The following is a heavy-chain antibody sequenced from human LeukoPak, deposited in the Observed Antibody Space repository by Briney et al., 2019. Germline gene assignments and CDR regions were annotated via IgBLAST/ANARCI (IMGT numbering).Heavy chain of an antibody. CDR1: GFTFSSYG. CDR3: ATGRDTAMVRLDY. Sequence: PGGSLRLSCAASGFTFSSYGMHWVRQAPGKGPEWVAFIRYDGTNKYYADSVKGRFTISRDNSKNTMYLQMNSLRAEDTAVYSCATGRDTAMVRLDYWGQGTLVTVSS. J-gene: IGHJ4*02. CDR2: IRYDGTNK. D-gene: IGHD5-18*01. V-gene: IGHV3-30*02.